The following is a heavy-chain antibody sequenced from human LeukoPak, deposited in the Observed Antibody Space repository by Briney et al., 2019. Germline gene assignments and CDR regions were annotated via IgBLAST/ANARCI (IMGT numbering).Heavy chain of an antibody. J-gene: IGHJ4*02. CDR1: GYTFTSYG. CDR3: ARWYSGYVDDYFDY. CDR2: ISAYNGNT. V-gene: IGHV1-18*01. Sequence: ASVKVSCKASGYTFTSYGISWVRQAPGQGLEWMGWISAYNGNTNYAQKLQGRVTMTTDTSTSTAYMELRSLRSDDTAVYYCARWYSGYVDDYFDYWGQGILVTVSS. D-gene: IGHD5-12*01.